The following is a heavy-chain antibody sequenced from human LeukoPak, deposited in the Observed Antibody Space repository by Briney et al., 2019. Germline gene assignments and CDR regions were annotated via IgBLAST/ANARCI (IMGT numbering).Heavy chain of an antibody. Sequence: SQTLSLTCTVSGGSISSGSYYWSWIRQPAGKGLEWIGRIYTSGSTNYNPSLKSRVTISVDTSKNQFSLKLSSVTAADTVVYYCATQSWDPEDYYYYGMDVWGQGTTVTVSS. CDR1: GGSISSGSYY. D-gene: IGHD1-14*01. CDR3: ATQSWDPEDYYYYGMDV. J-gene: IGHJ6*02. CDR2: IYTSGST. V-gene: IGHV4-61*02.